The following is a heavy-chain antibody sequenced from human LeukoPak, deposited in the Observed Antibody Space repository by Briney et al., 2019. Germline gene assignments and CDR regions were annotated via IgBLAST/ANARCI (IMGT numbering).Heavy chain of an antibody. D-gene: IGHD4-17*01. J-gene: IGHJ4*02. CDR1: GGTFTSYY. V-gene: IGHV1-46*01. CDR3: ARATDNDYGEDRDY. CDR2: INPSGGST. Sequence: GASVKVSCKASGGTFTSYYMHWVRQAPGQGLEWMGIINPSGGSTSYAQKFQGRVTITADKSTSTAYMELSSLRSEDTDVYYCARATDNDYGEDRDYWGQGTLVTVSS.